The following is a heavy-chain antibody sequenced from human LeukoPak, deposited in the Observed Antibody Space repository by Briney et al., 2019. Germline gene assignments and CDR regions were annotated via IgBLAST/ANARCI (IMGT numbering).Heavy chain of an antibody. CDR1: GFTFSTYW. CDR2: VRNDGTTT. J-gene: IGHJ2*01. Sequence: GGSLRLSCAASGFTFSTYWMHWVRQTPGKGLVWVSSVRNDGTTTNYADSVKGRFTISRDNAKNTLYLQMNSLRAEDTAVYYCVRLYKIEGADLWGRGTLVTVSS. CDR3: VRLYKIEGADL. D-gene: IGHD1-14*01. V-gene: IGHV3-74*01.